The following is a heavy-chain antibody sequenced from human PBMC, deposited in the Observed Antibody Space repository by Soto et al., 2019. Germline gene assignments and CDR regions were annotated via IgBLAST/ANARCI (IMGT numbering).Heavy chain of an antibody. CDR3: ARVPPDIVPDYYMDV. D-gene: IGHD2-8*01. Sequence: GESLKISCKGSGYSFTSYWIGWVRQMPGKGLEWMGIIYPGDSDTRYSPSFQGQVTISADKSISTAYLQWSSLKASDTAMYYCARVPPDIVPDYYMDVWGKGTTVTVSS. CDR1: GYSFTSYW. V-gene: IGHV5-51*01. CDR2: IYPGDSDT. J-gene: IGHJ6*03.